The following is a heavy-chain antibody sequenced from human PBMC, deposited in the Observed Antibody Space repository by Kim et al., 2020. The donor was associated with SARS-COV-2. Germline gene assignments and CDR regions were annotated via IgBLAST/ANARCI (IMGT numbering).Heavy chain of an antibody. Sequence: SETLSLTCTVSGGTISSGGYYWSWIRQYPGKGLEWIGYIYYSGSTYYNPSLRSRVSISVDTTKNQYSLKLNSVTAAETAVYYCARYCSSNSGRWFGPWGQGTLATVSS. V-gene: IGHV4-31*03. D-gene: IGHD2-2*01. J-gene: IGHJ5*02. CDR1: GGTISSGGYY. CDR3: ARYCSSNSGRWFGP. CDR2: IYYSGST.